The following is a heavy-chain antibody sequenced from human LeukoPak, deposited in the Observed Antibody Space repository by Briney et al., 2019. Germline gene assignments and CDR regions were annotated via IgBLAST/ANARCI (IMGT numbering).Heavy chain of an antibody. Sequence: GGSPRLSCVASGFTFSSYWMNWVRQAPGKGPEWVAHINKDGSEKNYVDSVKGRFTISRDNAKSSVYLQMNNLRAEDTAVYYCVGGAGWQSDYWGQGTPVAVSS. V-gene: IGHV3-7*04. CDR1: GFTFSSYW. CDR3: VGGAGWQSDY. CDR2: INKDGSEK. J-gene: IGHJ4*02. D-gene: IGHD2-15*01.